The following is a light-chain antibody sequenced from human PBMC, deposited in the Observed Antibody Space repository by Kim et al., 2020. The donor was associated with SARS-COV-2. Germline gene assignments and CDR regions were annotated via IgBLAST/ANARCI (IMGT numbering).Light chain of an antibody. CDR3: CSYAGSNDLV. CDR1: SSDVGGYNY. CDR2: DVG. J-gene: IGLJ2*01. Sequence: QSALTQPRSVSGSPGQSITISCTGTSSDVGGYNYVTWYQQHPGKAPKVIIYDVGKRPSGIPDRFSGSKSGNTASLTISGLQTEDEGDYHCCSYAGSNDLVFGGGTKVTVL. V-gene: IGLV2-11*01.